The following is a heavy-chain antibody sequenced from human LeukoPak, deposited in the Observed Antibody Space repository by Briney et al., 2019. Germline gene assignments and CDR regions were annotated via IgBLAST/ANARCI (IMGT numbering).Heavy chain of an antibody. V-gene: IGHV3-7*05. J-gene: IGHJ4*02. Sequence: GGSLRLSCAASGFSFSSSWMSWVRQAPGKGLEWVANIKQDGSEKYYVDSVKGRFTISRDNAKNSLYLQMNNLGAEDTAVYYCAREKVSSSSADYWGQGTLVTVSS. D-gene: IGHD6-6*01. CDR1: GFSFSSSW. CDR3: AREKVSSSSADY. CDR2: IKQDGSEK.